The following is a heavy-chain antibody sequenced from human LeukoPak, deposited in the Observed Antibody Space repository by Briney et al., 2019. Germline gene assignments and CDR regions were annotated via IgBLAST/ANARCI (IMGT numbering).Heavy chain of an antibody. CDR2: IYSGGST. Sequence: GGSLRLSCAASGFTVSSNYMSWVRQAPGKGLEWVSVIYSGGSTYYADSVKGRFTISRDNSKNTLYLQMNSLRAEDTAVYYCASETSITMVRGVRNYFDYWGQGTLVTVSS. J-gene: IGHJ4*02. V-gene: IGHV3-66*01. CDR3: ASETSITMVRGVRNYFDY. CDR1: GFTVSSNY. D-gene: IGHD3-10*01.